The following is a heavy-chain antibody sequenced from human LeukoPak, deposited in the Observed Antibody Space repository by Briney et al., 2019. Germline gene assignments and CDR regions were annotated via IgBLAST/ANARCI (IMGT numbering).Heavy chain of an antibody. CDR1: GGSISSGSYY. D-gene: IGHD6-19*01. CDR2: IYTSGST. Sequence: SETLSLTCTVSGGSISSGSYYWSWIRQPAGKGLEWIGRIYTSGSTNYNPSLKSRVTISVDTSKNQFSLKLNSVTAADTAVYYCVRHFETYSSGWKSYYFDYWGQGTLVTVSS. V-gene: IGHV4-61*02. J-gene: IGHJ4*02. CDR3: VRHFETYSSGWKSYYFDY.